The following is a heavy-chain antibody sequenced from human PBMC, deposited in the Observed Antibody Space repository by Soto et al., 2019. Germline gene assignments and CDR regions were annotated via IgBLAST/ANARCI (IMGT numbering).Heavy chain of an antibody. J-gene: IGHJ4*02. CDR2: IHGGGGVLR. CDR1: GLFFPDAW. V-gene: IGHV3-15*07. D-gene: IGHD4-4*01. Sequence: EVQLVEPAGGLVKPGESLRLSCAVSGLFFPDAWMNWVRQTPGKGLEWVGRIHGGGGVLREYPVPVKGRFTISRDDARNTVYLQMDSLQIGDTAVYFCVYQSDYIGSWQWGRGALVTVSS. CDR3: VYQSDYIGSWQ.